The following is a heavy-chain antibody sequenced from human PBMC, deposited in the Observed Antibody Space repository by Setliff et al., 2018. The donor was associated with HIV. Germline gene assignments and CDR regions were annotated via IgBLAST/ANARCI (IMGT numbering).Heavy chain of an antibody. CDR3: ARGGPTVAYAVDV. D-gene: IGHD4-17*01. Sequence: SETLSLTCAVSGSSISGSYYWAWIRQPPGKGLEWIANVYSDGRANYNPSLKGRVTISLDTSRTHFSLKVNSVTAADTATYFCARGGPTVAYAVDVWGQGTTVTVSS. CDR2: VYSDGRA. V-gene: IGHV4-38-2*01. CDR1: GSSISGSYY. J-gene: IGHJ6*02.